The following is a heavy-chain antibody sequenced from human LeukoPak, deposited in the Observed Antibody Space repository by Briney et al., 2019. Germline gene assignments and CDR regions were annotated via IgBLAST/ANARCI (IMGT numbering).Heavy chain of an antibody. D-gene: IGHD3-10*01. CDR2: INPNSGGT. V-gene: IGHV1-2*02. J-gene: IGHJ5*02. CDR1: GYTFTSYY. CDR3: ASFEVGA. Sequence: ASVKVSCKASGYTFTSYYMHWVRQAPGQGLEWMGWINPNSGGTNYAQKFQGRVTMTRDTSITTVYMELSRLRSDETAVFYCASFEVGAWGQGTLVTVSS.